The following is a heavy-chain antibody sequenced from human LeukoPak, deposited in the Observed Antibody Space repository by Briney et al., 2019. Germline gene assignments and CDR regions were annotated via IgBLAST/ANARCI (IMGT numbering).Heavy chain of an antibody. CDR2: MDPNSGNT. Sequence: ASVKVSCKASGYTFTSYDINWVRQATGQGLGWMGWMDPNSGNTGYAQKFQGRVTMTRNTSISTAYMELSSLRSEDTAVYYCALSGIVGATTFDYWGQGTLVTVSS. D-gene: IGHD1-26*01. CDR3: ALSGIVGATTFDY. J-gene: IGHJ4*02. V-gene: IGHV1-8*01. CDR1: GYTFTSYD.